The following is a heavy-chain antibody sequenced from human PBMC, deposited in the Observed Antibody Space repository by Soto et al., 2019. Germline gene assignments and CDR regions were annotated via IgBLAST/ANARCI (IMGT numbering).Heavy chain of an antibody. D-gene: IGHD3-3*01. CDR2: ISSSSSYI. Sequence: GGSLRLSCAASGFTFSSYSMNWVRQAPGKGLEWVSSISSSSSYIYYADSVKGRFTISRDNAKNSLYLQMNSLRAEDTAVYYCAKDIDFWSGADTWGQGTLVTGSS. V-gene: IGHV3-21*01. J-gene: IGHJ4*02. CDR3: AKDIDFWSGADT. CDR1: GFTFSSYS.